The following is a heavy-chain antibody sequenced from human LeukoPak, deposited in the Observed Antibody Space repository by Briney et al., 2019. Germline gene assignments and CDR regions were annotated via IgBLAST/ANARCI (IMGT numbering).Heavy chain of an antibody. CDR2: INHSGST. D-gene: IGHD1-1*01. J-gene: IGHJ4*02. V-gene: IGHV4-34*01. Sequence: SETLSLTCAVYGGSFSGYYWSWIRQPPGKGLEWIGEINHSGSTNYNPSLKSRVTISVDTSKNQFSLKLSSVTAADTAVDYCAGEWYNWNGFDYWGQGTLVTVSS. CDR1: GGSFSGYY. CDR3: AGEWYNWNGFDY.